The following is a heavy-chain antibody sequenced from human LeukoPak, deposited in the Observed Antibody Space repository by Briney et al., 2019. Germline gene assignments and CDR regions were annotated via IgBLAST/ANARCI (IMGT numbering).Heavy chain of an antibody. CDR3: VRLGSSHWFDP. CDR2: INPDTGDT. V-gene: IGHV1-2*06. D-gene: IGHD7-27*01. Sequence: ASVKVSCKASGYTFTEYYMHWMRQAPGQGLEWMGRINPDTGDTKYAQMFQGRVILTTDTPRTTAYTELSSLRSDDTAVYYCVRLGSSHWFDPWGQGTLVTVSS. CDR1: GYTFTEYY. J-gene: IGHJ5*02.